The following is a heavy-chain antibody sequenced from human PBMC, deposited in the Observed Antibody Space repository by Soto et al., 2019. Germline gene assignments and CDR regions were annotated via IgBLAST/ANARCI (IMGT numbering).Heavy chain of an antibody. CDR1: GFTFSNYG. Sequence: GGSLRLSCAASGFTFSNYGLHWVRQAPGKGLEWVAFISNGGSDKYYANSVKGRFTISRDNSKNTLYLQLNGLRDEDTAVYFCAKSVDCWGQGTLVTVPQ. CDR2: ISNGGSDK. V-gene: IGHV3-30*18. CDR3: AKSVDC. J-gene: IGHJ4*02.